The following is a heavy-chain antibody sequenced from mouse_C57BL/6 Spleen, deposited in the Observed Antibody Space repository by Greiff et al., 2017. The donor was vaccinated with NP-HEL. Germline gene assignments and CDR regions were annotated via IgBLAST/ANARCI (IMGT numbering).Heavy chain of an antibody. CDR2: INPNNGGT. CDR3: ARGPIYGSSYYFDY. CDR1: GYTFTDYY. J-gene: IGHJ2*01. Sequence: EVQLQQPGPELVKPGASVKISCKASGYTFTDYYMNWVKQSHGKSLEWIGDINPNNGGTSYNQKFKGKATLTVDKSSSTAYMELRSLTSEDSAVYYCARGPIYGSSYYFDYWGQGTTLTVSS. D-gene: IGHD1-1*01. V-gene: IGHV1-26*01.